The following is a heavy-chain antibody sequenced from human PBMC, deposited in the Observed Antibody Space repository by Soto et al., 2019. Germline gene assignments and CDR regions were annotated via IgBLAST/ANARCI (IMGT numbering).Heavy chain of an antibody. CDR1: GGSISSNY. CDR2: IYYSGST. CDR3: ARDRGGSSWFDY. D-gene: IGHD6-13*01. Sequence: SETLSLTCTVSGGSISSNYWSWIRQPPGKGLEWIGYIYYSGSTIYNPSLKSRVTISVGTSKNQFSLELSSVTAADTAVYYCARDRGGSSWFDYWGQGTLVTSPQ. V-gene: IGHV4-59*01. J-gene: IGHJ4*02.